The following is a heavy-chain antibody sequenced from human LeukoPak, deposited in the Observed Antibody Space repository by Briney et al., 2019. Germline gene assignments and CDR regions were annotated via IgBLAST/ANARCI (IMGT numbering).Heavy chain of an antibody. Sequence: GGSLRLSCVASGFTFSSYAMGWVRQAPGKGLEWVSGISSSGGTTYYIDSVKGRFTISRDNSKNTLYLQMNSLRAEDTAVYYCAKQGSYTTGWFDYWGQGALVTVSS. CDR3: AKQGSYTTGWFDY. CDR1: GFTFSSYA. J-gene: IGHJ4*02. V-gene: IGHV3-23*01. D-gene: IGHD6-19*01. CDR2: ISSSGGTT.